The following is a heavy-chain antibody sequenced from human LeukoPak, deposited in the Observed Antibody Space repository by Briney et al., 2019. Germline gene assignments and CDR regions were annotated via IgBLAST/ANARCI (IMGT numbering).Heavy chain of an antibody. CDR3: AKSLYGSCDY. J-gene: IGHJ4*02. Sequence: PGGSLRLSCAASGFSFSTYAMSWVRQAPGKGLEWVSGVNGNGGSTSYADSVKGRFTIFRDNSKNTVYLQMNSLRVEDTAVYYCAKSLYGSCDYWGQGTVVTVSS. CDR2: VNGNGGST. CDR1: GFSFSTYA. D-gene: IGHD3-16*02. V-gene: IGHV3-23*01.